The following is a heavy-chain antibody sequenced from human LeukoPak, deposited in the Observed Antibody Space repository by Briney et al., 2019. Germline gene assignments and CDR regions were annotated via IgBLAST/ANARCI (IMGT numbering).Heavy chain of an antibody. Sequence: SVKLSCTASGCTFSSYAISWVRQAPGQGLEWMGGIIPIFGTANYAQKFKGRVTITADESTSTAYMEMSSLRSEDTAVYYCARDLDYYGSKWFDPWGQGTLVTVSS. CDR3: ARDLDYYGSKWFDP. CDR2: IIPIFGTA. CDR1: GCTFSSYA. D-gene: IGHD3-10*01. V-gene: IGHV1-69*13. J-gene: IGHJ5*02.